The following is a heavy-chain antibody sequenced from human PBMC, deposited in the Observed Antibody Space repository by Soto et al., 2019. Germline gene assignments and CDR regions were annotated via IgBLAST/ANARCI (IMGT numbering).Heavy chain of an antibody. CDR3: AKVFGEVAGTFDS. CDR2: ISGTGDST. J-gene: IGHJ4*02. D-gene: IGHD6-19*01. CDR1: KFMFSRYA. V-gene: IGHV3-23*01. Sequence: PGGSLRLSCVASKFMFSRYAMSWVRQAPGKGLQWVSVISGTGDSTYHADFVKGRFTISRDNSRNTLYLQMNSLRAEDTALYYCAKVFGEVAGTFDSWGQGTPVTVSS.